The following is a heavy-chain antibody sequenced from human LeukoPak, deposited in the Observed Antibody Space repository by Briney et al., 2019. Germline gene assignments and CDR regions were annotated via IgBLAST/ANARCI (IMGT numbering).Heavy chain of an antibody. CDR3: ASTEGGRHYYYGMDV. Sequence: GGSLRLSCAASGFTFSSYGMHWVRQAPGKGLEWVAVISYDGSNKYYADSVKGRFTISRDNSKNTLYLQMNSLRAEDTAVYYYASTEGGRHYYYGMDVWGQGTTVTVSS. CDR2: ISYDGSNK. J-gene: IGHJ6*02. D-gene: IGHD1-14*01. CDR1: GFTFSSYG. V-gene: IGHV3-30*03.